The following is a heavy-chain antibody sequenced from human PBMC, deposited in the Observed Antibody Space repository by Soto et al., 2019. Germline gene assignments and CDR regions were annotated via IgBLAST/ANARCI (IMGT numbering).Heavy chain of an antibody. V-gene: IGHV1-46*01. D-gene: IGHD2-2*01. J-gene: IGHJ1*01. CDR2: ITPSGGTT. CDR1: GGTFSSYA. Sequence: ASVKVSCKASGGTFSSYAISWVRQAPGQGLEWMGIITPSGGTTSYAQKFQGRVTITSDTSPSTVYMELSSLTSEDTAVYYCARRDCISTSRQFQHWGQGTLVTVSS. CDR3: ARRDCISTSRQFQH.